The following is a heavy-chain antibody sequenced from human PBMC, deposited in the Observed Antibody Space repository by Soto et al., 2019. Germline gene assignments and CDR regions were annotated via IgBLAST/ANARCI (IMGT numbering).Heavy chain of an antibody. Sequence: PSETLSLTCTVSGGSISSGGYYWSWIRQHPGKGLEWIGYIYYSGSTYYNPSLKSRVTISVDTSKNQFSLKLSSVTAADTAVYYCARTSDSSGYYYPWYYWGQGTLVTVSS. J-gene: IGHJ4*02. CDR1: GGSISSGGYY. V-gene: IGHV4-31*03. D-gene: IGHD3-22*01. CDR2: IYYSGST. CDR3: ARTSDSSGYYYPWYY.